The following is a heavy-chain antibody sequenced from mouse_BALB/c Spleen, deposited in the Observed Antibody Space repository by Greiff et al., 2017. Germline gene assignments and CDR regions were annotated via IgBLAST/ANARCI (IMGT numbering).Heavy chain of an antibody. CDR3: ARDYYGSAWFAY. D-gene: IGHD1-1*01. Sequence: VQLKESGGGLVQPGGSRKLSCAASGFTFSSFGMHWVRQAPEKGLEWVAYISSGSSTIYYADTVKGRFTISRDNPKNTLFLQMTSLRSEDTAMYYCARDYYGSAWFAYWGQGTLVTVSA. CDR1: GFTFSSFG. V-gene: IGHV5-17*02. J-gene: IGHJ3*01. CDR2: ISSGSSTI.